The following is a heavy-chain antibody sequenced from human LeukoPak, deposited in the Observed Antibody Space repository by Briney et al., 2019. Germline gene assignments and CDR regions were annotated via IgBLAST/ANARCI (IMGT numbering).Heavy chain of an antibody. V-gene: IGHV4-39*07. D-gene: IGHD1-26*01. CDR1: GGSISSSSYY. Sequence: SETLSLTCTVSGGSISSSSYYWGWIRQPPGKGLEWIGSIYYSGSTYYNPSLKSRVTISVDTSKNQFSLKLSSVTAADTAVYYRARETPFTMSGSYPFGRGVVDYWGQGTLVTVSS. J-gene: IGHJ4*02. CDR2: IYYSGST. CDR3: ARETPFTMSGSYPFGRGVVDY.